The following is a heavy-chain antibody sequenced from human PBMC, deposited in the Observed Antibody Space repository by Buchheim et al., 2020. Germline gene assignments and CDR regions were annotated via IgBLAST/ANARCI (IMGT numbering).Heavy chain of an antibody. J-gene: IGHJ4*02. Sequence: QVQLVESGGGVVQPGRSLRLSCTASGFSFSIYGMHWVRQAPGKGLEWVAAISHDGNNKYYVDSVKGRFTVSRDTSKNTLYLQMNSLRAEDTAVYYCARGVYDKSGYYKVSPPFDYWGQGTL. CDR2: ISHDGNNK. D-gene: IGHD3-22*01. CDR3: ARGVYDKSGYYKVSPPFDY. V-gene: IGHV3-30*03. CDR1: GFSFSIYG.